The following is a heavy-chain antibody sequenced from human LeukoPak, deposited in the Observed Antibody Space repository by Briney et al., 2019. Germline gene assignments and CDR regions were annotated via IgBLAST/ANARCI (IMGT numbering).Heavy chain of an antibody. Sequence: SETLSLTCTVSGGSISSSSYYWGWIRQPPGKGLEWIGSIYYSGSTYYNPSLKSRVTISVDTSKNQFSLKLSSVTAADTAVYYCARIIVVVPAALYYFDYWGQGTLVTVSS. J-gene: IGHJ4*02. CDR1: GGSISSSSYY. D-gene: IGHD2-2*01. CDR3: ARIIVVVPAALYYFDY. V-gene: IGHV4-39*07. CDR2: IYYSGST.